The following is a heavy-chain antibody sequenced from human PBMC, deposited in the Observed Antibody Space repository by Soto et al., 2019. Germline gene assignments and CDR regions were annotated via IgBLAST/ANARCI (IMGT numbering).Heavy chain of an antibody. Sequence: ASVKVSCKASGYTFTSYAMHWVRQAPGQRLEWMGWINAGNGNTKYSQKFQGRVTITRDTSASTAYMELSSLRSEDTTVYYCARDDQIVVVPAAIGFGWFDPWGQGTLVTVSS. V-gene: IGHV1-3*01. D-gene: IGHD2-2*01. CDR2: INAGNGNT. CDR1: GYTFTSYA. J-gene: IGHJ5*02. CDR3: ARDDQIVVVPAAIGFGWFDP.